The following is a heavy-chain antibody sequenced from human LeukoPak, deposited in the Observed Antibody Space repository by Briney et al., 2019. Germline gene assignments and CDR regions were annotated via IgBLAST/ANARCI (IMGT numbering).Heavy chain of an antibody. J-gene: IGHJ4*02. V-gene: IGHV3-23*01. CDR2: ISGSGGST. Sequence: GGSLRLSCVASRFTFSSYAMSWVRQAPGKGLEWVSAISGSGGSTYYADSVKGRFTISRDNSKNTLYLQMNSLRAEDTAVYYCAKGGGVLRYFDWYLPHWGQGTLVTVSS. CDR1: RFTFSSYA. D-gene: IGHD3-9*01. CDR3: AKGGGVLRYFDWYLPH.